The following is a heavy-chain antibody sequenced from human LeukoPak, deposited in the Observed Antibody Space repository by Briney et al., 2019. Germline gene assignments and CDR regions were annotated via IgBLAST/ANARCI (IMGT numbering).Heavy chain of an antibody. CDR2: ISGSGGST. Sequence: GGSLRLSCAASGFTFSSYAMSWVRQAPGKGLEWVSAISGSGGSTYYADSVKGRFTISRDNSKNTLYLQMNSLRAEDTAVYYCARDRGGYTYGYGWWFDPWGQGTLVTVSS. J-gene: IGHJ5*02. CDR3: ARDRGGYTYGYGWWFDP. V-gene: IGHV3-23*01. D-gene: IGHD5-18*01. CDR1: GFTFSSYA.